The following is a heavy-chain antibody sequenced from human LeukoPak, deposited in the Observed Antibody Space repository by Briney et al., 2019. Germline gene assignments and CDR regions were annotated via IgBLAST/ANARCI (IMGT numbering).Heavy chain of an antibody. J-gene: IGHJ4*02. CDR3: ARAGRITIFGVVIPPFDY. D-gene: IGHD3-3*01. CDR1: GYTFTGYY. Sequence: GASVKVSCKASGYTFTGYYMHWVRQAPGQGLEWMGWINPNSGGTNYAQKFQGRVTMTRDTSISTAYMELSRLRSDDTAVYYCARAGRITIFGVVIPPFDYWGQGTLVTVSS. V-gene: IGHV1-2*02. CDR2: INPNSGGT.